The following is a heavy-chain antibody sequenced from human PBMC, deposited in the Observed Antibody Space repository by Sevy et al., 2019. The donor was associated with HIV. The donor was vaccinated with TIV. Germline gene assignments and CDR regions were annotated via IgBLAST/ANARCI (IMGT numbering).Heavy chain of an antibody. V-gene: IGHV3-30-3*01. CDR1: GFTFSSYA. D-gene: IGHD4-17*01. J-gene: IGHJ5*02. Sequence: GGCLRLSCAASGFTFSSYAMRWVRQAPGKGLEWVADIIYDGSKKYYADSVKGRFTISRDNSKNTLYLQMNSLRAEDTAVNYCARDQHDYAGNVRTGWFDPWGQGTLVTVSS. CDR3: ARDQHDYAGNVRTGWFDP. CDR2: IIYDGSKK.